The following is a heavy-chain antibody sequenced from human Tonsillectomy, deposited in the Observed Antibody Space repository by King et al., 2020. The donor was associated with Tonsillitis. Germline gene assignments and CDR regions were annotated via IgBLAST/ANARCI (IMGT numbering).Heavy chain of an antibody. J-gene: IGHJ6*03. Sequence: VQLVESGGGLVKPGGSLRLSCAASGFNFSDYNMNWVRQAPGKGLEWVSSINSDSSYRSYEDSVKGRFTISRDNAKNSLYLQMNSLRAEDTAVYYCARNPYSGSYYTSSYYYYMDVWGKGTTVTVSS. D-gene: IGHD1-26*01. CDR3: ARNPYSGSYYTSSYYYYMDV. CDR2: INSDSSYR. V-gene: IGHV3-21*01. CDR1: GFNFSDYN.